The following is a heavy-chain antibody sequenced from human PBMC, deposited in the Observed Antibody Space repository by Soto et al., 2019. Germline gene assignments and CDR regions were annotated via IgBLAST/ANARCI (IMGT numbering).Heavy chain of an antibody. J-gene: IGHJ3*02. Sequence: QVQLQESGPGLVKPSQTLSLTCTVSGGSISSGGYYWSWIRQHPGKGLEWIGYIYYSGSTYYNPSLKSRVTISVDTSKNQFSLKLSSVTAADTAVYYCAREDYVWGSYHHARNDAFDIWGQGTMVTVSS. D-gene: IGHD3-16*02. CDR3: AREDYVWGSYHHARNDAFDI. CDR2: IYYSGST. CDR1: GGSISSGGYY. V-gene: IGHV4-31*03.